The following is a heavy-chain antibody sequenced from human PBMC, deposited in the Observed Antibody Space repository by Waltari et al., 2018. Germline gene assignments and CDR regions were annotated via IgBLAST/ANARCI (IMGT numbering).Heavy chain of an antibody. CDR3: ARMVTKNYYGSGRGYGMDV. D-gene: IGHD3-10*01. CDR2: IDWDDDK. CDR1: GFSLSTSGMR. J-gene: IGHJ6*02. V-gene: IGHV2-70*04. Sequence: QVTLKESGPALVKPTQTLTLTCTFSGFSLSTSGMRVSWIRQPPGKALEWLARIDWDDDKFYSTSLKTRLTISKDTSKNQVVLTMTNMDPVDTATYYCARMVTKNYYGSGRGYGMDVWGQGTTVTVSS.